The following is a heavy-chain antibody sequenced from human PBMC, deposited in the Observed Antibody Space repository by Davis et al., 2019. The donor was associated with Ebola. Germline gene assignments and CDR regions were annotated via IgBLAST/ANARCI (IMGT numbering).Heavy chain of an antibody. D-gene: IGHD3-22*01. CDR2: INPNSGGT. CDR3: ARAPLNYYDSSGYLDY. CDR1: GYTFTGYY. Sequence: ASVKVSCKASGYTFTGYYMHWVRQAPGQGLEWMGWINPNSGGTNYAQKFQGRVTITADESTSTAYMELSSLRSEDTAVYYCARAPLNYYDSSGYLDYWGQGTLVTVSS. V-gene: IGHV1-2*02. J-gene: IGHJ4*02.